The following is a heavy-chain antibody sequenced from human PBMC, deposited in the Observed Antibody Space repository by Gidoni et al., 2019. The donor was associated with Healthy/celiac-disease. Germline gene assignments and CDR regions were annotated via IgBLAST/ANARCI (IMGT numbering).Heavy chain of an antibody. CDR2: INPNSGGT. Sequence: QVQLVQSGAEVKKPGASVKVSCKASGYTFTGYYMHWVRQAPGQGLEWMGWINPNSGGTNYAQKFQGWVTMTRDTSISTAYMELSRLRSDDTAVYYCASSGCGGDCNYGMDVWGQGTTVTVSS. J-gene: IGHJ6*02. CDR1: GYTFTGYY. V-gene: IGHV1-2*04. CDR3: ASSGCGGDCNYGMDV. D-gene: IGHD2-21*02.